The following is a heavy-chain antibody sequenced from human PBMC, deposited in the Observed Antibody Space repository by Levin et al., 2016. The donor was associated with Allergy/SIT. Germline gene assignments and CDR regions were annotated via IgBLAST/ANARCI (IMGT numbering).Heavy chain of an antibody. CDR3: VKDSGTFSVDY. V-gene: IGHV1-46*01. Sequence: ASVKVSCKSSGFAFTTYYMHWVRQAPGQGLEWVALISPDGGSTAYAQKFQGRLTMTRDSSTGTVFMDLTGLRSDDTAVYYCVKDSGTFSVDYWGQGTLVTVSS. CDR2: ISPDGGST. D-gene: IGHD3-10*01. CDR1: GFAFTTYY. J-gene: IGHJ4*02.